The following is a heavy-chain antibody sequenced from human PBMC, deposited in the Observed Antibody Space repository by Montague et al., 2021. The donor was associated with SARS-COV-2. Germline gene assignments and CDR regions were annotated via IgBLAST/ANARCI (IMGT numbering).Heavy chain of an antibody. Sequence: RLSWSASGFTFDDYAMHWVRQAPGKGLEWVSGISWNSGSIGYADSVKGRFTISRDNAKNSLYLQMNSLRAEVTALYYCAKEGMGGGYFDYWGQGTLVTVSS. V-gene: IGHV3-9*01. J-gene: IGHJ4*02. CDR3: AKEGMGGGYFDY. D-gene: IGHD3-16*01. CDR2: ISWNSGSI. CDR1: GFTFDDYA.